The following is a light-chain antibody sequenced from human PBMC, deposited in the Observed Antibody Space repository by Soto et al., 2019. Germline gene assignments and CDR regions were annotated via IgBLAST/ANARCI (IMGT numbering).Light chain of an antibody. CDR1: QGIRND. Sequence: AIQMTQSPSSLSASVGDRVTITCRASQGIRNDLGWYQQKPGKAPKLLIYGASSLQIGVPSRFSGSGSGTDFTLTISSLQPEDFATYFCQQFHTYPWTFGQGTKVEIK. V-gene: IGKV1-6*01. CDR2: GAS. J-gene: IGKJ1*01. CDR3: QQFHTYPWT.